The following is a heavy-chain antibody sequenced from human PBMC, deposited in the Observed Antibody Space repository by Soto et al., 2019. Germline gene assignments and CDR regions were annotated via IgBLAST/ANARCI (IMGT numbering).Heavy chain of an antibody. V-gene: IGHV1-2*02. CDR3: AREAEIAEY. CDR1: GYTFTGYY. Sequence: QVQLVQSGAEVKKPGASVKVSCKASGYTFTGYYIHWVRQAPGQGLEWMGWINPDNGVAMYAQNFQGRVIMTRDTSISTAYMELHRLRSDDTAVYYCAREAEIAEYWGQGTLVTVSS. D-gene: IGHD2-21*01. CDR2: INPDNGVA. J-gene: IGHJ4*02.